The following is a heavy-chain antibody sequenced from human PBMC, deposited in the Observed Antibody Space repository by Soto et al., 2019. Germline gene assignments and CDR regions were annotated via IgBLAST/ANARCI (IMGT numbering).Heavy chain of an antibody. V-gene: IGHV3-23*01. Sequence: EVPVLESGGGLVQPGGSLRLSCAASGFTFSSYAMNWVRQAPGKGLEWVSVISGSGGSTYYVDSVKGRFTISRDNSKNTLYLQMNSLRAEDTAVYYCARRSSGWYFNYWGQGTLVTVSS. CDR1: GFTFSSYA. D-gene: IGHD6-19*01. CDR3: ARRSSGWYFNY. J-gene: IGHJ4*02. CDR2: ISGSGGST.